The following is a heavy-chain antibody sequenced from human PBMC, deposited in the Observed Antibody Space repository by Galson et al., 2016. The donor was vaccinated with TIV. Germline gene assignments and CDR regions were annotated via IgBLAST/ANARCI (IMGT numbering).Heavy chain of an antibody. CDR3: ARTAGGIDQ. CDR2: VYLGDSVT. D-gene: IGHD1-26*01. V-gene: IGHV5-51*01. Sequence: QSGAEVKRPGESLKISCKHSGYGFVDYWIVWVRQRPGKGLEWMGIVYLGDSVTRYSPSFQGQVAISADKSSNTAYLQWSSLQPSDTAMYYCARTAGGIDQWGQGALVNVSS. J-gene: IGHJ4*02. CDR1: GYGFVDYW.